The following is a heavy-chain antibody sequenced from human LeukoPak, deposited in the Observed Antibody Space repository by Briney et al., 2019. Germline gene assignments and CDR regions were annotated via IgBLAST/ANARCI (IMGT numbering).Heavy chain of an antibody. CDR1: GFTFSDYY. CDR3: ARDLHYDSSGYYQD. Sequence: PGWSLRLSCAASGFTFSDYYMSWIRQAPGKGLEWVSYIISSSTYTNYADSVKGRFTISKDNAKNSLYLQMNSLRAEDTAVYYCARDLHYDSSGYYQDWGQGTLVTVSS. D-gene: IGHD3-22*01. CDR2: IISSSTYT. V-gene: IGHV3-11*05. J-gene: IGHJ4*02.